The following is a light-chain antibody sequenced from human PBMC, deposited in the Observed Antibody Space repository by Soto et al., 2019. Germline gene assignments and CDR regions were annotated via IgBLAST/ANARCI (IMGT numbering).Light chain of an antibody. Sequence: DIQMTQSPSSLSASVGDRVTITCRASQGISNYLAWYQQKPGKIPKLLIFAASTLQSGVPSRFTGSGSETDFTLTISSLQPEDVATYYCQKYTSVPSFGGGTKVEIK. CDR3: QKYTSVPS. CDR1: QGISNY. V-gene: IGKV1-27*01. CDR2: AAS. J-gene: IGKJ4*01.